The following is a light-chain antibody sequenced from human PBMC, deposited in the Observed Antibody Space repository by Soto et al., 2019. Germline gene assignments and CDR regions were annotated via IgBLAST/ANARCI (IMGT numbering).Light chain of an antibody. CDR3: QQRSSWRLS. Sequence: EIVLTQSPATLSLSPRETATLSCRASQSVSSSLAWYQQKPGQTPRLLIYDASNRATGIPARFSGSGPWTVFTPAVSGLEPEDFAVYYCQQRSSWRLSFGGGTEVEIK. CDR1: QSVSSS. J-gene: IGKJ4*01. V-gene: IGKV3-11*01. CDR2: DAS.